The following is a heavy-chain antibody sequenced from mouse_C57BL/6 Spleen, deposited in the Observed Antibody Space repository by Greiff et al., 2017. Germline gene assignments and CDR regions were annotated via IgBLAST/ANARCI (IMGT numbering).Heavy chain of an antibody. CDR1: GYSITSGYD. D-gene: IGHD2-3*01. Sequence: ESGPGMVKPSQSLSLTCTVTGYSITSGYDWHWIRHFPGNKLEWLGYISYSGSTNYNPSLKSRISITHDTSKNHFFLKLNSVTTEDTATYFCARGGYYSDWYFDVWGTGTTVTVSS. CDR2: ISYSGST. V-gene: IGHV3-1*01. J-gene: IGHJ1*03. CDR3: ARGGYYSDWYFDV.